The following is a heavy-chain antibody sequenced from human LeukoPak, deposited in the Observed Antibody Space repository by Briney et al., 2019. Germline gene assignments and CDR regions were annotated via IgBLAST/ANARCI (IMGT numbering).Heavy chain of an antibody. CDR2: MNPNSGNT. V-gene: IGHV1-8*01. CDR1: GYTFTSYY. J-gene: IGHJ5*02. CDR3: ARGLRFLGWLRQGNWFDP. Sequence: ASVKVSCKACGYTFTSYYINWVGQPTGQEREWMGWMNPNSGNTGYAQKFQGRVTMTRNTSISTAYMELSSLRSEDTAVDYCARGLRFLGWLRQGNWFDPWGGGTVVSVS. D-gene: IGHD3-3*01.